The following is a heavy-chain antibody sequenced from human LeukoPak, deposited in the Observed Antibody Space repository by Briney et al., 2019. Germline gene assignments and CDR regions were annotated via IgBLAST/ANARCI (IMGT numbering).Heavy chain of an antibody. Sequence: GGSLRLSCAASGFTFSSYSMNWVRQAPGKGLEWVSSISSSSNYIYYADSVKGRFTISRDNAKNSLNLQMNSLRAEDTAVYYCAKDISRLLWFGELSAFDYWGQGTLVTVSS. V-gene: IGHV3-21*04. D-gene: IGHD3-10*01. CDR2: ISSSSNYI. J-gene: IGHJ4*02. CDR1: GFTFSSYS. CDR3: AKDISRLLWFGELSAFDY.